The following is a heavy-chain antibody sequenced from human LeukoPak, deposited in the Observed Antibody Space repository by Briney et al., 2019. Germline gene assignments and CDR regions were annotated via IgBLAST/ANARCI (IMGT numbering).Heavy chain of an antibody. V-gene: IGHV3-30-3*02. CDR1: GFTFSSYA. CDR3: AKTPLDYDFWSGSNYYYGMDV. CDR2: ISYDGSNK. J-gene: IGHJ6*02. Sequence: PGGSLRLSCAGSGFTFSSYAMSWVRQAPGKGLEWVAVISYDGSNKYYADSVKGRFTISRDNSKNTLYLQMNSLRAEDTAVYYCAKTPLDYDFWSGSNYYYGMDVWGQGTTVTVSS. D-gene: IGHD3-3*01.